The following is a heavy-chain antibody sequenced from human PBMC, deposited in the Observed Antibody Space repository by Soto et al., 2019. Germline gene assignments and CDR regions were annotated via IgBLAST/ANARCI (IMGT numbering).Heavy chain of an antibody. CDR3: ARGWGYCSGGSCYKDYYYYMDV. D-gene: IGHD2-15*01. Sequence: QVQLQQWGAGLLKPSETLSLTCAVYGGSFSGYYWSWIRKPPGKGLEWIGEINHSGSTNYNPSLKSRVTISVDTSKNQFSLKLSSVTAADTAVYYCARGWGYCSGGSCYKDYYYYMDVWGKGTTVTVSS. V-gene: IGHV4-34*01. CDR1: GGSFSGYY. CDR2: INHSGST. J-gene: IGHJ6*03.